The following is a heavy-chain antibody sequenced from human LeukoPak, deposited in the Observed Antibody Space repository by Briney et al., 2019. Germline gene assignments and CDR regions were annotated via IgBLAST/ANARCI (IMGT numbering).Heavy chain of an antibody. CDR1: GGTFSSYA. D-gene: IGHD3/OR15-3a*01. Sequence: ASVKVSCKASGGTFSSYAISWVRQAPGQGLEWMGGIIPIFGTANYAQKFQGRVTITADESTSTAYMELSSLRSEDTAVYYCASGGLVINLDYWGQGTLVTVSS. CDR3: ASGGLVINLDY. V-gene: IGHV1-69*13. J-gene: IGHJ4*02. CDR2: IIPIFGTA.